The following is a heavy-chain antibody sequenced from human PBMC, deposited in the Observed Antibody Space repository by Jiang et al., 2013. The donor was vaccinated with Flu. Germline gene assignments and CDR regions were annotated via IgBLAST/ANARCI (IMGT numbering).Heavy chain of an antibody. CDR3: ASGRDTSHFFGMDI. CDR2: ISSSGSFI. V-gene: IGHV3-21*01. D-gene: IGHD5-18*01. CDR1: GFTFSRYN. J-gene: IGHJ6*02. Sequence: GLVKPGGLLKLSCAASGFTFSRYNMNWVRQAPGKGLEWVSSISSSGSFIYYTDLVKGRFSISRDNAKNSLYLDMASLTAEDTGVYYCASGRDTSHFFGMDIWGQGTTVTV.